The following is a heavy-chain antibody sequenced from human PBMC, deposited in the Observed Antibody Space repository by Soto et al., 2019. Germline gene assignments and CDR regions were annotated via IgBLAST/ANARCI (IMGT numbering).Heavy chain of an antibody. CDR3: ARDLYYYDSSGYYTPPPAGDFDY. Sequence: QVQLVQSGAEVKKPGASVKVSCKASGYTFTSYGISWVRQAPGQGLEWMGWISAYNGNTNYAQKLQGRVTMTTDTSTSTAWMELRSLRSDDTAVYYCARDLYYYDSSGYYTPPPAGDFDYWGQGTLVTVSS. V-gene: IGHV1-18*01. J-gene: IGHJ4*02. D-gene: IGHD3-22*01. CDR2: ISAYNGNT. CDR1: GYTFTSYG.